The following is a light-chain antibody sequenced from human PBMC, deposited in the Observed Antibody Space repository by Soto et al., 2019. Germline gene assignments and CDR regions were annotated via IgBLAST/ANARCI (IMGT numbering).Light chain of an antibody. CDR1: QSISDT. J-gene: IGKJ1*01. CDR3: QQYNNWPPWT. V-gene: IGKV3-15*01. Sequence: EIVMTQSPATLSVSPGGRATLSCRASQSISDTLAWYQQKPGQAPRLLIHGASTRATGFPARFSGSGSGTDFTLTISSLQSEDFAVYYCQQYNNWPPWTFGQGTKV. CDR2: GAS.